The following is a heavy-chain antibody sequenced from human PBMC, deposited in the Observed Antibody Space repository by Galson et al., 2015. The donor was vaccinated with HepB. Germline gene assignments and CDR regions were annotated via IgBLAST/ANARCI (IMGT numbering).Heavy chain of an antibody. D-gene: IGHD2-8*01. CDR1: GYTFTGHY. CDR3: ARERPAGLASAHLLI. V-gene: IGHV1-2*02. J-gene: IGHJ4*02. CDR2: INPNSGGT. Sequence: SVKVSCKASGYTFTGHYIHWVRQAPGQGLEWMGWINPNSGGTDYARQFQGRVTVTRDTSLKTAYLELNRLRSDDTAIYFCARERPAGLASAHLLIWGQGTQVTVSS.